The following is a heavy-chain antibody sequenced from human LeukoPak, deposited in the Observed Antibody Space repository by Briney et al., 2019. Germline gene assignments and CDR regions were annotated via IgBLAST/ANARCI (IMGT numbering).Heavy chain of an antibody. Sequence: SEILSLTCAVSGGSFSGYYWNWIRQPPGKGLEWIGEINHSGSTNYNPSLKSRVTISVDTSKNQFSLKLSSVTAADTAVYYCARRWGYGDYDFDYWGQGTLVTVSS. J-gene: IGHJ4*02. V-gene: IGHV4-34*01. CDR3: ARRWGYGDYDFDY. CDR1: GGSFSGYY. CDR2: INHSGST. D-gene: IGHD4-17*01.